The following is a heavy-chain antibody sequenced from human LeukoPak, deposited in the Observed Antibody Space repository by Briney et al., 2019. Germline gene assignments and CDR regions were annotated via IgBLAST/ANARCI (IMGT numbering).Heavy chain of an antibody. CDR3: ARRVVPAIYGMDV. Sequence: PGGSLRLSCAAPGFTFSSYGMHWVRQAPGKGLEWVAVIWYDGSNKYYADSVKGRFTISRDNSKNTLYLQMNSLRAEDTAVYYCARRVVPAIYGMDVWGQGTTVTVSS. J-gene: IGHJ6*02. CDR2: IWYDGSNK. CDR1: GFTFSSYG. V-gene: IGHV3-33*01. D-gene: IGHD2-2*01.